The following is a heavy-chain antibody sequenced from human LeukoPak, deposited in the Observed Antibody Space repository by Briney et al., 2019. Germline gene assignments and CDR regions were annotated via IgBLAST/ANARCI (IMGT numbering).Heavy chain of an antibody. CDR3: AREYSSSSRAFDI. Sequence: SETLSLTCAVSGYSISSGYYWGWIRQPPGKGLEWIGRIYHNVNTYYNTSLKSRVTISVDTSKNQFSLKLSSVTASDTAVSYCAREYSSSSRAFDIWGQGTMVTVSS. J-gene: IGHJ3*02. CDR1: GYSISSGYY. D-gene: IGHD6-6*01. CDR2: IYHNVNT. V-gene: IGHV4-38-2*02.